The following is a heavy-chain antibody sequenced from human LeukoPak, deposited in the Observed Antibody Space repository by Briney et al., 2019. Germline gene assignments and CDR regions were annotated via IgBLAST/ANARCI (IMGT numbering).Heavy chain of an antibody. D-gene: IGHD3-9*01. CDR2: IWYDGTNK. CDR1: GFTFSSYG. CDR3: ASPLSTYDILTGYNFDY. V-gene: IGHV3-33*01. J-gene: IGHJ4*02. Sequence: GGSLRLSCAASGFTFSSYGMHWVRQAPGKGLEWVAVIWYDGTNKYYADSVKGRFTISRDNSKNTLYLQMNSLRAEDTAVYYCASPLSTYDILTGYNFDYWGQGTLVTVSS.